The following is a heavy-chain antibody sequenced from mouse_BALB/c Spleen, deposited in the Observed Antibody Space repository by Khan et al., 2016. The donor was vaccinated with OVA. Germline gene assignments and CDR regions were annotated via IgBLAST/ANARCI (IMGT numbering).Heavy chain of an antibody. J-gene: IGHJ3*01. CDR2: ISSGGDYT. V-gene: IGHV5-6*01. CDR1: GFTFSSYS. CDR3: ASDLTGSFDY. Sequence: VQLKQSGGDLVKPGGSLKFSCAASGFTFSSYSMSWVRQTPDKRLEWVATISSGGDYTYYSDNVKGRFTISRDNAKNTLYLQMSSLKSEDTAMYDCASDLTGSFDYWGQGTLVTVSA. D-gene: IGHD4-1*01.